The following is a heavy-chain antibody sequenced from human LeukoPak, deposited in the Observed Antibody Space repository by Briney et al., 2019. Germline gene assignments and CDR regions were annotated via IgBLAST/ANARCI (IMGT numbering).Heavy chain of an antibody. CDR1: GFTFTSYD. CDR3: ARESPKSGDGYGMDV. CDR2: IDTAGDT. D-gene: IGHD2-2*03. Sequence: GGSLRLSCAASGFTFTSYDMHWVRQATGKGLEWVSGIDTAGDTYYPGSVKGRFTISRENGKNSLYLQMNSLRAGDTAVYYCARESPKSGDGYGMDVWGQGTTVTVSS. J-gene: IGHJ6*02. V-gene: IGHV3-13*01.